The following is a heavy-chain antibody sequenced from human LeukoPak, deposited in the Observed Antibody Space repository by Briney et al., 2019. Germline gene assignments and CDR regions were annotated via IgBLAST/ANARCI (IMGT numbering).Heavy chain of an antibody. D-gene: IGHD3-22*01. V-gene: IGHV4-39*01. CDR1: GGSISSSSYY. J-gene: IGHJ4*02. CDR3: ASLYYDSSGDNDY. CDR2: IYYSGST. Sequence: PSETLSLTCTVSGGSISSSSYYWGWIRQPPGKGLEWIGSIYYSGSTYYNPSLKSRVPISVDTSKNQFSLRLSSVTAADTAVYYCASLYYDSSGDNDYWGQGTLVTVSS.